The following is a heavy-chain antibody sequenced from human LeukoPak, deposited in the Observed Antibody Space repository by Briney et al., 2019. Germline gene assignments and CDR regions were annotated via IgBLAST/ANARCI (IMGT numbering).Heavy chain of an antibody. Sequence: QSGGSLRLSCASSGFTFSNCGMYWVRQAPGEGLEWVAVISYDGSNKYYVDSVKGRFTVSRDNSKNTLYLQMNSLRTEDTAVYYCAKGLDIVGVPFDYWGQGTLVTVSS. D-gene: IGHD1-26*01. CDR1: GFTFSNCG. CDR2: ISYDGSNK. V-gene: IGHV3-30*18. J-gene: IGHJ4*02. CDR3: AKGLDIVGVPFDY.